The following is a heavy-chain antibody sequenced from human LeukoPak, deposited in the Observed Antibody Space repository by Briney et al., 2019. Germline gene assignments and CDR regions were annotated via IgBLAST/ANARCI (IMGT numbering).Heavy chain of an antibody. Sequence: ASVKVSCKASGYTFTGYYMHWARQAPGQGLEWMGWINPNSGGTNYAQKFQGRVTMTRDTSISTAYMELSRLRSDDTAVYYCARERSDYYDSSGYPGAFDIWGQGTMVTVSS. J-gene: IGHJ3*02. V-gene: IGHV1-2*02. D-gene: IGHD3-22*01. CDR3: ARERSDYYDSSGYPGAFDI. CDR2: INPNSGGT. CDR1: GYTFTGYY.